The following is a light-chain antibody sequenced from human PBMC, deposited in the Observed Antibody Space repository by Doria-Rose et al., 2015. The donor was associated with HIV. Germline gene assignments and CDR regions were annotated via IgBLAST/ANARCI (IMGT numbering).Light chain of an antibody. CDR2: GAS. J-gene: IGKJ1*01. V-gene: IGKV3-20*01. CDR3: HQYASSRT. Sequence: EIVLTQSPGTLSLSPGERATLSCRASQSVSANYLAWYQQRPGQSPRLLIYGASSRATDIPDRFSGSGSRTDFTLTISRLEPEDFAVYYCHQYASSRTFGQGTKVEIK. CDR1: QSVSANY.